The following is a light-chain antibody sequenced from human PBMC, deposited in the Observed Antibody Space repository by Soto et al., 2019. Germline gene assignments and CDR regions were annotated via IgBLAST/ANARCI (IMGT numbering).Light chain of an antibody. V-gene: IGKV3-15*01. J-gene: IGKJ1*01. CDR2: GAS. CDR3: QQYNNWPRT. CDR1: QSVSSN. Sequence: EIVLTQSPATLSLSPGERATLSCRASQSVSSNLAWYQQKPGQAPRLLIYGASTRATGIPARFSGSGSGTEFTLTISSLQSEDFAVYYCQQYNNWPRTVGQGTKVDTK.